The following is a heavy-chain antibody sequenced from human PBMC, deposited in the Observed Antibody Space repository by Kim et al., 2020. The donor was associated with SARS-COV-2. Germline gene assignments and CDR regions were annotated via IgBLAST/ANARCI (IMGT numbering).Heavy chain of an antibody. J-gene: IGHJ6*02. V-gene: IGHV3-7*01. D-gene: IGHD2-2*01. CDR1: GFTFSSYA. CDR2: IKHDGSNK. CDR3: AKGFSTSMSTIRSMDV. Sequence: GGSLRLSCAASGFTFSSYAMHWVRQAPGKGLEWVARIKHDGSNKYYVDSVKGRFTVSRDKAKNTLYLQMHSLRAEDTAVYYCAKGFSTSMSTIRSMDVWGQGTTVTVSS.